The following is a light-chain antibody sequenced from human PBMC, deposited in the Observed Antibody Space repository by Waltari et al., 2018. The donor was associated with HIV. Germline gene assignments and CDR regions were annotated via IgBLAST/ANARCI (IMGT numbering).Light chain of an antibody. J-gene: IGKJ1*01. CDR1: QTIDQTS. V-gene: IGKV3D-20*01. CDR3: QVYGGSPRWT. Sequence: VLTQSPATLSVSPGGTATLSCRASQTIDQTSWTWSQQRPGLAPRLVLFASATRATGIPDRFRGSESGTEFTLTIRRLEPEDFAIYYCQVYGGSPRWTFGPGTRLELK. CDR2: ASA.